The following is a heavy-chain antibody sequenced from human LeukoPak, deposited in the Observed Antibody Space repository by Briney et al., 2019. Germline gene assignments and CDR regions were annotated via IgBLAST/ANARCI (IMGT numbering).Heavy chain of an antibody. V-gene: IGHV1-46*01. D-gene: IGHD3-22*01. CDR3: ARGSIPYYDSSGYLDY. Sequence: ASVKVSCKASGCTFTSYYMHWVRQAPGQGIEWLGIIKPSGGSTSYAQKFQGRVTMTRDTSTSTVYMELSSLRSEDTAVYYCARGSIPYYDSSGYLDYWGQGTLVTVSS. CDR1: GCTFTSYY. CDR2: IKPSGGST. J-gene: IGHJ4*02.